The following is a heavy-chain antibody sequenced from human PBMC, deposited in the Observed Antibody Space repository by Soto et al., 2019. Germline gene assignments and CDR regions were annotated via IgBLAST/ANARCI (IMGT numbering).Heavy chain of an antibody. Sequence: ASVKVSCKASGGTFSSYAISWVRQAPGQGLEWMGGIIPIFGTANYAQKFQGRVTITADESTSTAYMELSSLRSEDTAVYYCARGIAVAGPGSFFGYWGQGTLVTVSS. J-gene: IGHJ4*02. CDR3: ARGIAVAGPGSFFGY. V-gene: IGHV1-69*13. CDR1: GGTFSSYA. D-gene: IGHD6-19*01. CDR2: IIPIFGTA.